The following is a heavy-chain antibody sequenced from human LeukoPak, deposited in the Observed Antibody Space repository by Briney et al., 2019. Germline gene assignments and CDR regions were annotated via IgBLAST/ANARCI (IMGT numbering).Heavy chain of an antibody. V-gene: IGHV4-59*01. CDR1: GGSISSYY. J-gene: IGHJ6*03. CDR3: ARGSPRRDYGSGSYYTHYYYYYYMDV. D-gene: IGHD3-10*01. Sequence: PSETLSLTCTGSGGSISSYYWSWIRQPPGKGLEWIGYIYYSGRTNSNPSLKSRVTISVDTSKKQFSLKLSSVTAADTAVYYCARGSPRRDYGSGSYYTHYYYYYYMDVWGKGTTVTISS. CDR2: IYYSGRT.